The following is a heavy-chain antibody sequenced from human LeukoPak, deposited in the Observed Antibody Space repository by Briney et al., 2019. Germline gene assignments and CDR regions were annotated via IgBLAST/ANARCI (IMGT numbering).Heavy chain of an antibody. D-gene: IGHD2/OR15-2a*01. CDR2: MYTSGST. V-gene: IGHV4-4*07. J-gene: IGHJ5*02. CDR1: GGSISSYS. Sequence: PSETLSLTCAVSGGSISSYSWSWIRQPAGKGLEWIGRMYTSGSTNYNPSLKSRVSMSLDTSKNQFSLKLTSVTAPDTAVYYCARSNSPSRFDPWGQGNLVTVSS. CDR3: ARSNSPSRFDP.